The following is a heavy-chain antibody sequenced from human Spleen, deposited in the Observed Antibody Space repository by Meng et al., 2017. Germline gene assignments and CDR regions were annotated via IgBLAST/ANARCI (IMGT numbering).Heavy chain of an antibody. CDR3: ARKYGNYPYYFDY. J-gene: IGHJ4*02. CDR1: GGSITSNTR. V-gene: IGHV4-4*02. CDR2: IYHSGSA. Sequence: QVQASGPGLVKPSGTLALTCGVSGGSITSNTRWSWVRQPPGKGLEWIGEIYHSGSANYNPSLKSRLTISVDKSKTQFSLTLSSVTAADTAVYYCARKYGNYPYYFDYWGQGTLVTVSS. D-gene: IGHD1-7*01.